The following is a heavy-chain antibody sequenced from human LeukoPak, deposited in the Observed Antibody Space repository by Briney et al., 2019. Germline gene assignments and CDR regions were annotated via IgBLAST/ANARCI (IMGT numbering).Heavy chain of an antibody. Sequence: GESLKISCKASGYSFTKHWIGWVRQMPGKGLEWMGVIYPGDSDTRYSPSFQGRVTISVDKSISTAYLQWSSLKASDTAMYYCARQYYYGSGSYQAYYYMDVWGKGTTVTVSS. CDR2: IYPGDSDT. J-gene: IGHJ6*03. CDR3: ARQYYYGSGSYQAYYYMDV. D-gene: IGHD3-10*01. CDR1: GYSFTKHW. V-gene: IGHV5-51*01.